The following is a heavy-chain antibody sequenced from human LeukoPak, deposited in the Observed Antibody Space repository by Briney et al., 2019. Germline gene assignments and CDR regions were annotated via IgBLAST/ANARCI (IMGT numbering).Heavy chain of an antibody. D-gene: IGHD6-6*01. CDR2: IYYSGTI. V-gene: IGHV4-39*01. J-gene: IGHJ5*02. CDR1: GGSISSSSYH. Sequence: SSETLSLTCTVSGGSISSSSYHWGWIRQPPGKGLEWVGNIYYSGTIYYNPSLKSRLTISVDTSKNQFSLKLTSVTAADTAVYYCAVYSISSGWFDPWGQGTLVTVSS. CDR3: AVYSISSGWFDP.